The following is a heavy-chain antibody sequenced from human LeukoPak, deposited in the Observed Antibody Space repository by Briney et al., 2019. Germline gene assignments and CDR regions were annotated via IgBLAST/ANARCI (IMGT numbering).Heavy chain of an antibody. CDR3: ARQTGSGLFILP. CDR2: IYYSGNN. J-gene: IGHJ4*02. D-gene: IGHD3/OR15-3a*01. Sequence: SETLSLACTVSGVSISSSNSYWGWIRQPPGKGLEWIGSIYYSGNNYYNASPKSQFSSSMDRAKNQFPLSLTSVTAADTAVYYCARQTGSGLFILPGGQGTLVTVSS. V-gene: IGHV4-39*01. CDR1: GVSISSSNSY.